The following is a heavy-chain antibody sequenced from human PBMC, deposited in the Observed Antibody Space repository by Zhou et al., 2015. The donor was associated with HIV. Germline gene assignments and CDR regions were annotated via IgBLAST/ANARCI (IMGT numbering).Heavy chain of an antibody. J-gene: IGHJ3*02. CDR1: GGTFSSYA. D-gene: IGHD5-12*01. Sequence: QVQLVQSGAEVKKPGSSVKVSCKASGGTFSSYAISWVRQAPGQGLEWMGGIIPIFGTANYAQKFQGRVTITADESTSTAYMELSSLRSEDTAVYYCARLRGIVATIREGAFDIWGQGTMVTVSS. CDR3: ARLRGIVATIREGAFDI. CDR2: IIPIFGTA. V-gene: IGHV1-69*12.